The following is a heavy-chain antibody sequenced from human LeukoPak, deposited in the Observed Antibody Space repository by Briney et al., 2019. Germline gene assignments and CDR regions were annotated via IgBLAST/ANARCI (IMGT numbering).Heavy chain of an antibody. J-gene: IGHJ4*02. D-gene: IGHD3-10*01. CDR2: IYYSGST. CDR3: ARDSSGSYSPAFFDY. V-gene: IGHV4-30-4*01. CDR1: GVSISSGDYY. Sequence: PSKTLSLTCTVSGVSISSGDYYWSWIRQPPGKGLEWIGYIYYSGSTYYNPSLKSRVTISVDTSKNQFSLKLSSVTAADTAVYYCARDSSGSYSPAFFDYWGQGTLVTVSS.